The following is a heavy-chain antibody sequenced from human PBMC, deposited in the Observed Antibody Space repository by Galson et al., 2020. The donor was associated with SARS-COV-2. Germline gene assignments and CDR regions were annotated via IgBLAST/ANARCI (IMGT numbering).Heavy chain of an antibody. CDR1: GGSFSGYY. D-gene: IGHD6-19*01. Sequence: SETLSLTCAVYGGSFSGYYWSWIRQPPGKGLEWIGEINHSGSTNYNPSLKSRVTISVDTSKNQFSLKLSSVTAADTAVYYCARGIGRSSGWYFDYGGQGTLVTVSS. J-gene: IGHJ4*02. CDR2: INHSGST. CDR3: ARGIGRSSGWYFDY. V-gene: IGHV4-34*01.